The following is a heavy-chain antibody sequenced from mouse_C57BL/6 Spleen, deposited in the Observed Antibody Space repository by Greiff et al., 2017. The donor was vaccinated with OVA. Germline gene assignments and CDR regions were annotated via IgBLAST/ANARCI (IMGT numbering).Heavy chain of an antibody. CDR1: GFSLTSYG. CDR2: IWSGGST. D-gene: IGHD2-5*01. Sequence: VKLVESGPGLVQPSQSLSITCTVSGFSLTSYGVHWVRQSPGKGLEWLGVIWSGGSTDYNAAFISRLSISKDNSKSQVFFKMNSLQADDTAIYYCARGGVTGQAWFAYWGQGTLVTVSA. CDR3: ARGGVTGQAWFAY. J-gene: IGHJ3*01. V-gene: IGHV2-2*01.